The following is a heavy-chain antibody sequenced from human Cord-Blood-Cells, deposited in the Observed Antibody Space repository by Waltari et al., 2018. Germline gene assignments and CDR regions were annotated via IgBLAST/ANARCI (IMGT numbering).Heavy chain of an antibody. CDR2: SDPEDGET. CDR3: ASMWFGRRDY. Sequence: QVQLVQSGAEVKKPGASVKVSCKVSGYTLTELSMHWGRQARGKGLERKGGSDPEDGETTDAQTFEGRVTMPEDTSTYAAYMELSSLISEDTAVYYRASMWFGRRDYWGQGTLVTVSS. CDR1: GYTLTELS. V-gene: IGHV1-24*01. D-gene: IGHD3-10*01. J-gene: IGHJ4*02.